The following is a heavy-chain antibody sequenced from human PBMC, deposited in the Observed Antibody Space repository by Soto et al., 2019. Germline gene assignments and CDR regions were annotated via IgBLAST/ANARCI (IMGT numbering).Heavy chain of an antibody. CDR1: GYAFTTYG. J-gene: IGHJ4*02. CDR2: ISAHNGKT. Sequence: QVHLVQSGAEVKKPGASVKVSCKGSGYAFTTYGITWVRQAPGQGLEWVGWISAHNGKTNYAQKLQGRGTVTRDTSTSTAYMELRSLISDETAVYYCARERYGDYWGQGALVTVSS. V-gene: IGHV1-18*01. D-gene: IGHD1-1*01. CDR3: ARERYGDY.